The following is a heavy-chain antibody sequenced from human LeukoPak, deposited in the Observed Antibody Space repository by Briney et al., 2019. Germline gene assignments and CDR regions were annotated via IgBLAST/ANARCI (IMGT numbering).Heavy chain of an antibody. J-gene: IGHJ4*02. Sequence: PGGSLRLSCAASGFTFSSYDINWVRQAPGKGLEWVSYISGSGNKIKYADSVKGRFTISRDNAKNSLYLQMNSLRAEDTAVYYCARENGGNSAFDYWGQGTLVTVSS. CDR2: ISGSGNKI. D-gene: IGHD4-23*01. V-gene: IGHV3-48*03. CDR1: GFTFSSYD. CDR3: ARENGGNSAFDY.